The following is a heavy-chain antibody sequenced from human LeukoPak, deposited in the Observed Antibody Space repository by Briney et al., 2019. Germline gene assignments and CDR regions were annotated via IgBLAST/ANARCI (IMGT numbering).Heavy chain of an antibody. CDR2: ISYDGINK. CDR1: VFTFSSYG. V-gene: IGHV3-30*18. CDR3: AKDLRLYDYVWGSYRLDY. Sequence: GGSLRLSCAASVFTFSSYGMHWVRQAPGKGLEWVAVISYDGINKYYADSVKGRFTISRDNSKNTLYLQMNSLRAEDTAVYYCAKDLRLYDYVWGSYRLDYWGQGTLVTASS. J-gene: IGHJ4*02. D-gene: IGHD3-16*02.